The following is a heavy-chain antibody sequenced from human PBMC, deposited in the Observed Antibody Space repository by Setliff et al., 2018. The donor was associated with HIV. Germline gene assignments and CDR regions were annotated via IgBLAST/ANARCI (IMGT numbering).Heavy chain of an antibody. Sequence: PGGSLRLSCAASGFTFSSYNMNWVRQAPGMGLEWVSCSSSRNGYIYYADSVKGRFTSSRDNAKNSLYLQMNSLRAEDTAVYYCARDAFTETYNFWSGPGYWGQGTLVTVSS. CDR2: SSSRNGYI. CDR3: ARDAFTETYNFWSGPGY. J-gene: IGHJ4*02. D-gene: IGHD3-3*01. V-gene: IGHV3-21*01. CDR1: GFTFSSYN.